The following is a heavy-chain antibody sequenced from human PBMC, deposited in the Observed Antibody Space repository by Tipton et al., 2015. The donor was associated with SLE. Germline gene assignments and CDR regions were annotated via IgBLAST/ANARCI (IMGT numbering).Heavy chain of an antibody. J-gene: IGHJ4*02. CDR1: GGSINNSPYY. CDR3: ARRDCSTTSCYFDY. Sequence: TLSLTCSVSGGSINNSPYYWGWIRQPPGKGLEWIGSIFHSGSTNYNTSLKSRVTIFVDPSRNQFSLKLSSVTAADTAVYYCARRDCSTTSCYFDYWGQGILLIVSS. V-gene: IGHV4-39*01. CDR2: IFHSGST. D-gene: IGHD2-2*01.